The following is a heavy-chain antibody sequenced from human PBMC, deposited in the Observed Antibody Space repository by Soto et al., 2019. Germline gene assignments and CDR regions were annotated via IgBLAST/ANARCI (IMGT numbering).Heavy chain of an antibody. CDR1: GFTFSSYW. V-gene: IGHV3-74*01. J-gene: IGHJ6*03. CDR3: ARVEDNWNDFYYYYYMDV. D-gene: IGHD1-1*01. CDR2: INSDGSST. Sequence: GGSLRLSCAASGFTFSSYWMHWVRQAPGKGLVWVSRINSDGSSTSYADSVKGRFTISRDNAKNTLYLQMNSLRAEDTAVYYCARVEDNWNDFYYYYYMDVWGKGTTVTVSS.